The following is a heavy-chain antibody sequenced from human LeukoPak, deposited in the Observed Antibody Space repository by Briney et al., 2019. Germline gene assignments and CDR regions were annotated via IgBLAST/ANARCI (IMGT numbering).Heavy chain of an antibody. D-gene: IGHD3-22*01. V-gene: IGHV1-46*01. CDR1: GYTFTSYY. J-gene: IGHJ4*02. CDR2: INPSGGST. Sequence: ASVKVSCKASGYTFTSYYMHWVRQAPGQGLEWMGIINPSGGSTSYAQKFQGRVTMTRDTSTSTVYMELSSLRSEDTAVYYCARDCPGTMIVVGPLDYWGQGTLVTVSS. CDR3: ARDCPGTMIVVGPLDY.